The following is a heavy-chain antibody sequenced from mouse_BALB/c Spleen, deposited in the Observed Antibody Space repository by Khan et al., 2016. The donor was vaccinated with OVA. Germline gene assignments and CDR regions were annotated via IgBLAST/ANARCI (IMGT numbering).Heavy chain of an antibody. CDR3: ARRGLRWDFDY. V-gene: IGHV1-7*01. J-gene: IGHJ2*01. CDR2: INPSTGYT. CDR1: GYTFINYW. D-gene: IGHD1-1*01. Sequence: QVQLKESGAELAKPWASVKMSCKASGYTFINYWILWVKQRPGQGLEWIGDINPSTGYTEYNQNFKDKATLTADTSSSTAYMQLSSLTSDDSAVYYCARRGLRWDFDYWGQGTTLTVSS.